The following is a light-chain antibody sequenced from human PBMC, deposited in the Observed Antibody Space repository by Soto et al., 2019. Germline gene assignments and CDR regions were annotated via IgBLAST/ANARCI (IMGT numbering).Light chain of an antibody. CDR3: NSYTSSSTLYV. J-gene: IGLJ1*01. CDR1: SSDIGGYNY. V-gene: IGLV2-14*01. Sequence: QSVLTQPASVSGSPGQSITISCTGTSSDIGGYNYVSWYQQHPGKAPKLMLYEVSNRPSGVSNRFSGSKSGNTASLTISGLQAADEADYYCNSYTSSSTLYVFGTGTKLTVL. CDR2: EVS.